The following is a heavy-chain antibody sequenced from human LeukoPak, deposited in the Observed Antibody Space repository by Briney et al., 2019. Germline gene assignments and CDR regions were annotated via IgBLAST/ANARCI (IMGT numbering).Heavy chain of an antibody. CDR1: GGSFSGYY. Sequence: SETLSLTCAVYGGSFSGYYWSWIRQPPGKGLEWIGEINHSGSTNYNPSLKSRVTISVDTSKNQFSLKLSSVTAADTAVYYCAREGTTGTTAYFDYWGQGTLVTVSS. CDR3: AREGTTGTTAYFDY. J-gene: IGHJ4*02. D-gene: IGHD1-1*01. V-gene: IGHV4-34*01. CDR2: INHSGST.